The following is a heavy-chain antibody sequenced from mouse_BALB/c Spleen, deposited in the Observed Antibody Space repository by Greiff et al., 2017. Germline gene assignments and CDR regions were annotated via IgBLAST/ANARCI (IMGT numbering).Heavy chain of an antibody. CDR3: ARDYYGSSYGGYFDV. J-gene: IGHJ1*01. CDR1: GYTFSSYW. CDR2: ILPGSGST. D-gene: IGHD1-1*01. Sequence: QVQLQQSGAELMKPGASVKISCKATGYTFSSYWIEWVKQRPGHGLEWIGEILPGSGSTNYNEKFKGKATFTADTSSNTAYMQLSSLTSEDSAVYYCARDYYGSSYGGYFDVWGAGTTVTVSS. V-gene: IGHV1-9*01.